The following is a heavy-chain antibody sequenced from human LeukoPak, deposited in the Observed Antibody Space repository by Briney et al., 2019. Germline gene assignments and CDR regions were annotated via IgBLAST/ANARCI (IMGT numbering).Heavy chain of an antibody. Sequence: SETLSLTCTVSGGSISSSSYYWGWIRQPPGKGLEWIGSIYYSGSTYYNPSLKSRVTISVDTPKNQFSLKLSSVTAADTAVYYCARDNVDIVATIPSYFDYWGQGTLVTVSS. D-gene: IGHD5-12*01. CDR3: ARDNVDIVATIPSYFDY. V-gene: IGHV4-39*07. CDR2: IYYSGST. CDR1: GGSISSSSYY. J-gene: IGHJ4*02.